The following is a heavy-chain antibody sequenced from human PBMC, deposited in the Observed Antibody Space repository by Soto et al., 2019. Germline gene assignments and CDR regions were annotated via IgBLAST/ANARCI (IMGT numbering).Heavy chain of an antibody. CDR1: GDSVSSNSAA. CDR2: TYYRSKWYN. J-gene: IGHJ2*01. CDR3: ARDGSIAARPYWYFYL. V-gene: IGHV6-1*01. Sequence: PSQTLSLTCAISGDSVSSNSAAWNWIRQSPSRGLEWLGRTYYRSKWYNDYAVSVKSRITINPDTSKNQFSLQLNSVTPEDTAVYYFARDGSIAARPYWYFYLRGRRTLVTVSS. D-gene: IGHD6-6*01.